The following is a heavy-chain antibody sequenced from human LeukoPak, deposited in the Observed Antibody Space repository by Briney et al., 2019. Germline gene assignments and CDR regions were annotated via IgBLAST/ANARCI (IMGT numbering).Heavy chain of an antibody. CDR2: ISGSSSTI. Sequence: GGSLRLSCAASGLTFSSYGMNWVRQAPGKGLEWGSYISGSSSTIYYADSVKGRFTISRDNGKNTLYLQMNSLRAEDTAVYYCARGSTYYDSSGQVPFDYWGQGTLVTVSS. CDR3: ARGSTYYDSSGQVPFDY. CDR1: GLTFSSYG. V-gene: IGHV3-48*01. D-gene: IGHD3-22*01. J-gene: IGHJ4*02.